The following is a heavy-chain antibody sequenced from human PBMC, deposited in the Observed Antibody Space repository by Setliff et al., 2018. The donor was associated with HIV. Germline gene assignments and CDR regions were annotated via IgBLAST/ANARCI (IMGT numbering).Heavy chain of an antibody. J-gene: IGHJ4*02. CDR3: ATAKEQWLTEGGFDY. CDR1: GYTLTELS. D-gene: IGHD6-19*01. Sequence: ASVKVSCKVSGYTLTELSMHWVRQISGKGFEWMGRFDPEDGDTLYAHKFQGRVTMTEDTSTDTAYLELSGLRSEDTAVYYCATAKEQWLTEGGFDYWGQGTLVTV. V-gene: IGHV1-24*01. CDR2: FDPEDGDT.